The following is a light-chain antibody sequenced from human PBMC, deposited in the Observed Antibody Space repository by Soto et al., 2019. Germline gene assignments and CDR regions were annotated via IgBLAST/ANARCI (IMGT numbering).Light chain of an antibody. V-gene: IGLV2-8*01. CDR2: EVT. CDR3: CSYVGSNNYV. J-gene: IGLJ1*01. CDR1: SSDVGGYNY. Sequence: QSVLTQPPSASGSPGQSVAISCTGTSSDVGGYNYVSWYQQYPGKAPKLIMYEVTKRPSGVPDRFSGSKSGNTASLTVSGLQAEDEADYYCCSYVGSNNYVFGTGTKRTVL.